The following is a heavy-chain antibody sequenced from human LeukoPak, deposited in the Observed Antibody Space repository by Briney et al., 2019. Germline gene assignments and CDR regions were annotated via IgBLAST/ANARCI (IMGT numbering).Heavy chain of an antibody. CDR3: ARVEYSYDIYYFDY. V-gene: IGHV3-21*01. D-gene: IGHD5-18*01. CDR2: ISSSSSYI. CDR1: GFTFSSYS. J-gene: IGHJ4*02. Sequence: GGSLRLSCAASGFTFSSYSMTWVRQAPGKGLEWVSSISSSSSYIYYADSVKGRFTISRDNAKNSLYLQMNSLRAEDTAVYYCARVEYSYDIYYFDYWGQGTLVTVSS.